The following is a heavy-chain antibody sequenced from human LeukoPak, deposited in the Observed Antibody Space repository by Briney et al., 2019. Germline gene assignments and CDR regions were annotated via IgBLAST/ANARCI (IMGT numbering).Heavy chain of an antibody. J-gene: IGHJ4*02. CDR3: ARGWLSGYFDY. CDR2: INAGNGNT. V-gene: IGHV1-3*01. CDR1: GYTFTSYA. Sequence: ASVTVSCKASGYTFTSYAMHWVRQAPGQRLEWMGWINAGNGNTKYSQKFQGRVTITRDTSASTAYTELSSLRSEDTAVYYCARGWLSGYFDYWGQGTLVTVSS. D-gene: IGHD3-22*01.